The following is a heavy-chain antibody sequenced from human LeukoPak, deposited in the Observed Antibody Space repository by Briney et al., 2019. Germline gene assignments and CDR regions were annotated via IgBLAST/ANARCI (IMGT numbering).Heavy chain of an antibody. V-gene: IGHV3-23*01. CDR3: AKDLGFAVTPRPPGY. D-gene: IGHD4-23*01. CDR2: ISGSGGST. CDR1: GFTFSSYA. Sequence: GGSLGLSCAASGFTFSSYAMSWVRQAPGKGLEWVSAISGSGGSTYYADSVKGRFTISRDNSKNTLYLQMNSLRAEDTAVYYCAKDLGFAVTPRPPGYWGQGTLVTVSS. J-gene: IGHJ4*02.